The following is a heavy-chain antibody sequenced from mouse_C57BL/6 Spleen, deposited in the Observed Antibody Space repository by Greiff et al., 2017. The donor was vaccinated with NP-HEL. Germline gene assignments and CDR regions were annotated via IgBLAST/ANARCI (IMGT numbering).Heavy chain of an antibody. CDR1: GYTFTSYW. Sequence: QVQLKQPGAELVRPGTSVKLSCKASGYTFTSYWMHWVKQRPGQGLEWIGVIDPSDSYTNYNQKFKGKATLTVDTSSSTAYMQLSSLTSEDSAVYYCARDDYEGDYAMDYWGQGTSVTVSS. J-gene: IGHJ4*01. CDR2: IDPSDSYT. V-gene: IGHV1-59*01. CDR3: ARDDYEGDYAMDY. D-gene: IGHD2-4*01.